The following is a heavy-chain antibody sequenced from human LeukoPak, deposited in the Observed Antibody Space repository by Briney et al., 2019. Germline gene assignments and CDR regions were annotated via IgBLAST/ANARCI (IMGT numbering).Heavy chain of an antibody. CDR3: AKDVAAGDFDY. CDR2: ISGSGGST. J-gene: IGHJ4*02. CDR1: GFTFSTYW. D-gene: IGHD7-27*01. Sequence: PGGSLRLSCAASGFTFSTYWMHWVRQAPGKGLEWVSAISGSGGSTYYADSVKGRFTISRDNSKNTLYLQMNSLRAEDTAVYYCAKDVAAGDFDYWGQGTLVTVSS. V-gene: IGHV3-23*01.